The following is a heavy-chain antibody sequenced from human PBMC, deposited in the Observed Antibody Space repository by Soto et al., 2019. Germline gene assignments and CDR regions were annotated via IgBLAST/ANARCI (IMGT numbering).Heavy chain of an antibody. J-gene: IGHJ6*02. V-gene: IGHV4-31*03. Sequence: PSETLSLTCTVSGGSISSGGYYWSWIRQHTGKGLEWNGYNYYSGSTYYNLSLKSRVTISVDTSKNQFSLKLSSVTAADTAVYYCAIAGGDFGVVITDYYYYGMDVWGQGTTVTVSS. CDR1: GGSISSGGYY. CDR3: AIAGGDFGVVITDYYYYGMDV. CDR2: NYYSGST. D-gene: IGHD3-3*01.